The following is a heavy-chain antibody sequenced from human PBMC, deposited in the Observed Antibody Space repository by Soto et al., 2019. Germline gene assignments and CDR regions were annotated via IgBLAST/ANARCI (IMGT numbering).Heavy chain of an antibody. Sequence: QVQLVESGGGVVQPGRSLRLSCAASGFTFSSCAMHWVRQAPGKGLEWVALISYDGSNKYYADSVKGRFTISRDNSKNPLYLQMSSLRAEDTAVYYCARDKRDFRFLEWSYYFDYWGQGTLVTVSS. CDR3: ARDKRDFRFLEWSYYFDY. CDR1: GFTFSSCA. CDR2: ISYDGSNK. J-gene: IGHJ4*02. D-gene: IGHD3-3*01. V-gene: IGHV3-30-3*01.